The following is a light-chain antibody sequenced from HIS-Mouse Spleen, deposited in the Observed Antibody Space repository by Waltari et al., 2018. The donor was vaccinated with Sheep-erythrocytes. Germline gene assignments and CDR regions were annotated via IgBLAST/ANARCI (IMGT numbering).Light chain of an antibody. CDR2: EGS. CDR1: SSDVGSYNL. CDR3: AAWDDSLNGPV. Sequence: QSALTQPASVSGSPGQSITISCTGTSSDVGSYNLVSWYQQHPGKAPKLMLYEGSKRPSGVSNRFSGSKAGTSASLAISGLQSDDEADYYCAAWDDSLNGPVFGGGTKLTVL. V-gene: IGLV2-14*02. J-gene: IGLJ3*02.